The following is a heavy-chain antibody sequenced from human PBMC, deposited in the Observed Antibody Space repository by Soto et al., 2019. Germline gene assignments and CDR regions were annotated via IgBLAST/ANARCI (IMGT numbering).Heavy chain of an antibody. V-gene: IGHV4-34*01. D-gene: IGHD2-8*02. CDR3: ARDKITGLFDY. CDR1: GGSFSGYY. J-gene: IGHJ4*02. Sequence: SETLSLTCAVYGGSFSGYYWTWIRQPPGTGLEWIGEVNHSGSTNYNPSLKSRVTISVDTSKNQFSLKLTSVTAADTAVYYCARDKITGLFDYWGQGTLVTVS. CDR2: VNHSGST.